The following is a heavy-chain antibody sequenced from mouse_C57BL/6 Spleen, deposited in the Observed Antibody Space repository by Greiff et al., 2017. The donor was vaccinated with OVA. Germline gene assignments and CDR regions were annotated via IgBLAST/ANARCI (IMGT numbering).Heavy chain of an antibody. CDR3: ARMWSPGYAMDY. CDR2: INPNNGGT. V-gene: IGHV1-26*01. Sequence: VQLQQSGPELVKPGASVKISCKASGYTFTDYYMNWVKQSHGKSLEWIGDINPNNGGTSYNQKFKGKATLTVDKSSSTAYMELRSLTSEDSAVYYCARMWSPGYAMDYWGQGTSVTVSS. CDR1: GYTFTDYY. J-gene: IGHJ4*01. D-gene: IGHD1-1*02.